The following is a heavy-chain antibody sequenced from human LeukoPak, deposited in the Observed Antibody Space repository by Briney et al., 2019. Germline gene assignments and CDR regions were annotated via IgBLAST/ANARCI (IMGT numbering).Heavy chain of an antibody. V-gene: IGHV3-20*04. CDR1: GFTFDDYG. Sequence: PGGSLRLSCAASGFTFDDYGMSWVRQAPGKGLEWVSGINWNGGSTGYADSVKGRFTVSRDNAKNSLYLQMNSLRAEDTALYYCAREKFDSNVIYYYYYYMDVWGKGTTVTVSS. J-gene: IGHJ6*03. D-gene: IGHD3-9*01. CDR2: INWNGGST. CDR3: AREKFDSNVIYYYYYYMDV.